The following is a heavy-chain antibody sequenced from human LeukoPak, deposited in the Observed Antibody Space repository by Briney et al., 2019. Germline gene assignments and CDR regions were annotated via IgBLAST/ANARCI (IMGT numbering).Heavy chain of an antibody. V-gene: IGHV3-33*01. D-gene: IGHD4-17*01. J-gene: IGHJ4*02. Sequence: GGSPRLSCAASGFTFSSYGMHWVRQAPGKGLEWVAVIWYDGSNKYYADSVKGRFTISRDNSKNTLYLQMNSLRAEDTAVYYCARDSFHDYGDHYFDYWGQGTLVTVSS. CDR1: GFTFSSYG. CDR2: IWYDGSNK. CDR3: ARDSFHDYGDHYFDY.